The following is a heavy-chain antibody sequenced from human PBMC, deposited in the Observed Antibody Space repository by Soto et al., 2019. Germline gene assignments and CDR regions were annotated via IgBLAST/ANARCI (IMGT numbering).Heavy chain of an antibody. CDR3: ARDRNPTGMDV. CDR2: IYSGGST. Sequence: GGSLRLSCAASGFTVSSNYMSWVHQAPGKGLEWVSVIYSGGSTYYADSVKSRFTISRDNSKNTLYLQMNSLRAEDTAAYYRARDRNPTGMDVWGQGTTVTVSS. D-gene: IGHD1-1*01. CDR1: GFTVSSNY. V-gene: IGHV3-66*01. J-gene: IGHJ6*02.